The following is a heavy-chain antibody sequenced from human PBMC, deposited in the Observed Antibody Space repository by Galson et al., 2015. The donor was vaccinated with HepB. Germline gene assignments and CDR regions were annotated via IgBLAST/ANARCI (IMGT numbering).Heavy chain of an antibody. J-gene: IGHJ4*02. CDR1: GFTFSSYS. CDR3: AKVYIVVVVAANYFDY. CDR2: ISGSGGST. Sequence: SLRLSCAASGFTFSSYSMNWVRQAPGKGLEWVSAISGSGGSTYYADSVKGRFTISRDNSKNTLYLQMNSLRAEDTAVYYCAKVYIVVVVAANYFDYWGQGTLVTVSS. V-gene: IGHV3-23*01. D-gene: IGHD2-15*01.